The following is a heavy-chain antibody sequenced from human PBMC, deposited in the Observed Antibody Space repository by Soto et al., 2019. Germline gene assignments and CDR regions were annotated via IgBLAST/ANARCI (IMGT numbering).Heavy chain of an antibody. CDR3: AKVRYYGSGPLDY. V-gene: IGHV4-34*01. CDR2: VNSSGRT. Sequence: QVQLQQWGAGLLKPSETLSLTCGVYGASFSSYYWTWIRQAPAKGLEWIGEVNSSGRTNYNPSLNSRVTISVDKSKNQFYLKMTSVTAADTAVYYCAKVRYYGSGPLDYWGQGTLVTVSS. J-gene: IGHJ4*02. D-gene: IGHD3-10*01. CDR1: GASFSSYY.